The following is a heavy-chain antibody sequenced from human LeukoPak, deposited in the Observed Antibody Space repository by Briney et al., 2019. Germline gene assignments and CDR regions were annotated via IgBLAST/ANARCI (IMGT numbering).Heavy chain of an antibody. CDR1: GGSFSGYY. CDR2: INHSGST. V-gene: IGHV4-34*01. J-gene: IGHJ4*02. D-gene: IGHD3-10*01. Sequence: SETLSLTCAVYGGSFSGYYWSWIRQPPGKGLEWIGEINHSGSTNYNPSLKSRVTISVDTSKNQFSLKLSSVTAADTAVYYCASSLRAGALSFFDYWGQGTLVNVSS. CDR3: ASSLRAGALSFFDY.